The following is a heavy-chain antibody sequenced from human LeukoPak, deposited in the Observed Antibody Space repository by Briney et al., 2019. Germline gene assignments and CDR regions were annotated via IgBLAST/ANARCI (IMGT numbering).Heavy chain of an antibody. J-gene: IGHJ5*02. Sequence: PSETLSLTCTVSGGSISSGGYYWSWIRQPPGKGLEWIGYIYHSGSTYYNPSLKSRVTISVDRSKNQFSLKLSSVTAADTAVYYCAREAGENWFDPWGQGTLVTVSS. CDR2: IYHSGST. CDR3: AREAGENWFDP. V-gene: IGHV4-30-2*01. CDR1: GGSISSGGYY. D-gene: IGHD6-13*01.